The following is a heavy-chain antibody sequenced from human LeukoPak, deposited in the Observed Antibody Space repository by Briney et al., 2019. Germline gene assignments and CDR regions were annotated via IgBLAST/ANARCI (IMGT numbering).Heavy chain of an antibody. CDR1: GFTFSDYY. J-gene: IGHJ5*02. D-gene: IGHD2-21*02. CDR2: ISSSGSTI. V-gene: IGHV3-11*01. CDR3: AKPDFSRGNYFDP. Sequence: GGSLRLSCAASGFTFSDYYMSWIRQAPGKGLEWVSYISSSGSTIYYADSVKGRFTISRDNSKNTLYLQMNSLRADDTAIYYCAKPDFSRGNYFDPWGQGTLVIVSS.